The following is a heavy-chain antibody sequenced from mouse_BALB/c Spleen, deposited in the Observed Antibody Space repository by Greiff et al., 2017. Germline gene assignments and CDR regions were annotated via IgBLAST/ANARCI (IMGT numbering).Heavy chain of an antibody. V-gene: IGHV1-7*01. CDR2: INPSTGYT. CDR3: ARGGWPAWLAY. D-gene: IGHD3-2*02. CDR1: GYTFTSYW. J-gene: IGHJ3*01. Sequence: VQLQQSGAELAKPGPSVTMSCKASGYTFTSYWMHWVQQRPGPGLEWLGYINPSTGYTEYNQKFKDMATLTADKSSSTAYMQLSSLTSEDSAVYYCARGGWPAWLAYWGQGTLVTVSA.